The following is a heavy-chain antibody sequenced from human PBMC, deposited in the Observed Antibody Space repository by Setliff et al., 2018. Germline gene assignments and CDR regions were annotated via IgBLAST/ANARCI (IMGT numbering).Heavy chain of an antibody. CDR2: IYTGGNT. J-gene: IGHJ4*02. V-gene: IGHV3-66*02. CDR1: GQSFSDYY. Sequence: ETLSLTCAIYGQSFSDYYWSWVRQAPGKGLEWVSVIYTGGNTYYADSVKGRFTISRDNSKNTLYLQMNSLRAEDTAVYYCARNPENSPLDFWGQGTLVTVSS. CDR3: ARNPENSPLDF.